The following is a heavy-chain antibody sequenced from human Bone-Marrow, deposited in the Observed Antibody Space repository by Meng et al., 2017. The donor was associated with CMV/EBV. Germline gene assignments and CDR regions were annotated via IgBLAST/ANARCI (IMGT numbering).Heavy chain of an antibody. D-gene: IGHD2-2*01. J-gene: IGHJ6*02. CDR2: INHSGST. Sequence: SETLSLTCAVYGGSFSGYYWSWIRQPPGKGLEWIGEINHSGSTNYNPSLKSRVTISVDTSKNQISLKLSSVTAADTAVYYCARDSLINCSSTSCPYYYYGMDVWGQGTTVTVSS. V-gene: IGHV4-34*01. CDR3: ARDSLINCSSTSCPYYYYGMDV. CDR1: GGSFSGYY.